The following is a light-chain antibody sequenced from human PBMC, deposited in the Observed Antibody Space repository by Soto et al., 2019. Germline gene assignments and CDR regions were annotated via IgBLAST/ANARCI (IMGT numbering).Light chain of an antibody. Sequence: QSVLTQPPSVSGAPGERVTISCTGSSSDIGAGYRVRWYQQVPGTAPKLLIYDNTNRPSGVSVRFSGSKSGTSASLAISGLQAEDEADYYCQSYDNILSGPLFGGGTKLTVL. V-gene: IGLV1-40*01. CDR3: QSYDNILSGPL. CDR1: SSDIGAGYR. J-gene: IGLJ3*02. CDR2: DNT.